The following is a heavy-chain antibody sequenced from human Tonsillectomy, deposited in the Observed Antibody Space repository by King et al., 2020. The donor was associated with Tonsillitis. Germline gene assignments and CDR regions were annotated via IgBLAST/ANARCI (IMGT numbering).Heavy chain of an antibody. D-gene: IGHD3-22*01. CDR3: ARAHYYDSRAGAFDI. Sequence: VQLQQWGAGLLKPSETLSLTCAVYGGSFSGYYWSWIRQPPGKGLEWIGEINHSGSTNYNPSLESRATISADTSKNQFSLKLSSVTAADTAVYYCARAHYYDSRAGAFDIWGQGTMVTVSS. J-gene: IGHJ3*02. CDR1: GGSFSGYY. V-gene: IGHV4-34*01. CDR2: INHSGST.